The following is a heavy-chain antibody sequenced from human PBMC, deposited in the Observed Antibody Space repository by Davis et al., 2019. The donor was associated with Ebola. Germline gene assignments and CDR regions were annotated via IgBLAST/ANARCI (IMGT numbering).Heavy chain of an antibody. CDR2: VSAYNGQT. V-gene: IGHV1-18*01. J-gene: IGHJ4*02. CDR3: AREGYKYDYPRFWDF. Sequence: AASVKVSCKASGGTFSNYAISWVRQAPGHGLEWMGWVSAYNGQTNYMQRFQNRLTLTTDTSTSTAYMELRGLRSDDTAVYYCAREGYKYDYPRFWDFWGQGTLVTVSS. D-gene: IGHD3-16*01. CDR1: GGTFSNYA.